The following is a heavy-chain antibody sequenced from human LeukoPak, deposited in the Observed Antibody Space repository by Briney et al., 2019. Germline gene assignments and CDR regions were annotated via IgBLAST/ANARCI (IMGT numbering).Heavy chain of an antibody. Sequence: GGSLRLSCAASGFTFSGYAMTWVRQAPGKGLEWVSAISGSGGSTYYADSVKGRFTISRDNSKNTLYLQMNSLRAEDTAVYYCAREDYSGYDSTFDYWGQGTLVTVSS. CDR3: AREDYSGYDSTFDY. CDR2: ISGSGGST. J-gene: IGHJ4*02. V-gene: IGHV3-23*01. CDR1: GFTFSGYA. D-gene: IGHD5-12*01.